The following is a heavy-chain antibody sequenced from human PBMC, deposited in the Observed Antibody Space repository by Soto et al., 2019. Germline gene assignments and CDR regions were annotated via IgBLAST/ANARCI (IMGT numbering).Heavy chain of an antibody. CDR1: GGSFSGYY. Sequence: PSETLSLTCAVYGGSFSGYYWSWIRQPPGKGLEWIGEINYSGSTYYNPSLKSRVTISVDTSKNQFSLKLSSVTAADTAVYYCARRYDILTGRNWFDPWGQGTLVTV. J-gene: IGHJ5*02. D-gene: IGHD3-9*01. V-gene: IGHV4-34*01. CDR3: ARRYDILTGRNWFDP. CDR2: INYSGST.